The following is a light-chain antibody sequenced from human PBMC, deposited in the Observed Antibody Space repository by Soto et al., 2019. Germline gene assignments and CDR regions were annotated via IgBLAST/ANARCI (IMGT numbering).Light chain of an antibody. CDR3: HQYDTYS. CDR2: DAS. Sequence: DLQMTQSPSTLSASVGDRVTITCRASESVSMWLAWYQQKPGKAPKLLIYDASTLVSGVPSRFSGSGSGTEFTLTISSLQPDDFATYFCHQYDTYSFGQGTKVDIK. V-gene: IGKV1-5*01. CDR1: ESVSMW. J-gene: IGKJ1*01.